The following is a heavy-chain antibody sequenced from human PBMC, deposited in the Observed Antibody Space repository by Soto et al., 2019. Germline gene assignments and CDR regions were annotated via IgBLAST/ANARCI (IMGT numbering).Heavy chain of an antibody. CDR1: GFTFSRYA. D-gene: IGHD3-3*01. CDR2: ISNDGSNK. Sequence: GGSLRLFCAASGFTFSRYAMHWVRQAPGKGPEWVAVISNDGSNKYYADSVKGRFTISRDNSKNTLYLQMNSLRAEDTAVYYCAREAPYYDFWSGAPFDSWGQGTLVTVSS. CDR3: AREAPYYDFWSGAPFDS. V-gene: IGHV3-30-3*01. J-gene: IGHJ5*01.